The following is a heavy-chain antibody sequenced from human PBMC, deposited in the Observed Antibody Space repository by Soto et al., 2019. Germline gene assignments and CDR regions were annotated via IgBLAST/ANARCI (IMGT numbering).Heavy chain of an antibody. CDR3: ARAIKRWEVNYYFDF. Sequence: QVVLLQSGAEVKEPGSSVRVSCQVSGSTFNNFAFSWVRQAPGHGPEWMGGIVVISNTAEYSQRFQDRVTISAETSTNTLYMEFGSLTVEDTAVYYCARAIKRWEVNYYFDFWGQGTLVTVSS. V-gene: IGHV1-69*06. D-gene: IGHD1-26*01. J-gene: IGHJ4*02. CDR1: GSTFNNFA. CDR2: IVVISNTA.